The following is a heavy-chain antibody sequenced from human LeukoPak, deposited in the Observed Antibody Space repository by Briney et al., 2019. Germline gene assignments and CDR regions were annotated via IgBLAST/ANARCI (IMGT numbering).Heavy chain of an antibody. Sequence: PSETLSLTCTVSGGSISASGYFWGWVRQPPGKGLEWIASIFYSGTTYYNPSLKSRVTISLDTSRNQFSLKLSSVTAADTAVYFCARHDYDILTDYSINWFGPWGQGTLVTVSS. CDR1: GGSISASGYF. CDR3: ARHDYDILTDYSINWFGP. J-gene: IGHJ5*02. D-gene: IGHD3-9*01. V-gene: IGHV4-39*01. CDR2: IFYSGTT.